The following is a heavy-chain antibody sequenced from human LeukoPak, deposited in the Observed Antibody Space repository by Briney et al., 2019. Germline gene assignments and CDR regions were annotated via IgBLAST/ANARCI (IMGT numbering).Heavy chain of an antibody. J-gene: IGHJ4*02. CDR1: GFTFSDFA. Sequence: GGSLRLSCAASGFTFSDFAMTWVRQAPGKGLEWVSTISGSGGSTYYADSVKGRFTISRDNAKNSLYLQMNSLRAEDTAVYYCARDITMIVDFDYWGQGTLVIVSS. D-gene: IGHD3-22*01. CDR2: ISGSGGST. V-gene: IGHV3-23*01. CDR3: ARDITMIVDFDY.